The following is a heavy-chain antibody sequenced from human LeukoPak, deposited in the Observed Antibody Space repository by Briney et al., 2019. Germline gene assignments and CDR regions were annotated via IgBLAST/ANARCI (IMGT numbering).Heavy chain of an antibody. CDR1: GGSISSSSYY. V-gene: IGHV4-39*07. D-gene: IGHD2-2*01. Sequence: SETLSLTCTVSGGSISSSSYYWGWIRQPPGKGLEWIGSIYYSGSTYYNPSLKSRVTISVDTSKNQFSLKLSSVTAADTAVYYCARVADCSSTSCYGAYDYWGQGTLVTVSS. CDR3: ARVADCSSTSCYGAYDY. CDR2: IYYSGST. J-gene: IGHJ4*02.